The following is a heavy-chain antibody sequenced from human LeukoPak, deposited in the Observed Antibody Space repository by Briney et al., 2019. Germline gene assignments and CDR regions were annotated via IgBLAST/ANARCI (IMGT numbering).Heavy chain of an antibody. CDR1: GFTFSSYN. D-gene: IGHD2-2*01. V-gene: IGHV3-21*01. J-gene: IGHJ5*02. Sequence: GGSLRLSCAASGFTFSSYNMNWHRQAPGKGLEWGSSISHGSGSIYYADSVKGRFAISRDNAKNSLYLQMNSLRAEDTAVYYCARDLQIVVGAAARGRGPFDPWGQGTLVTVSS. CDR2: ISHGSGSI. CDR3: ARDLQIVVGAAARGRGPFDP.